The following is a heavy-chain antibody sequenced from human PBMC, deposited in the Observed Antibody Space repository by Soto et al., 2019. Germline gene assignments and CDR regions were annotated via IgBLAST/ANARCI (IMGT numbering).Heavy chain of an antibody. CDR2: ISGSDGET. J-gene: IGHJ4*02. CDR3: ARWSYLDY. CDR1: GFSFGSYA. V-gene: IGHV3-23*01. D-gene: IGHD3-3*01. Sequence: GGSLRRSCAASGFSFGSYALSWVRQAPGKGLEWVSTISGSDGETFYADSVKGRFSISRDTSQNTLYLQMNSLRADDTAIYYCARWSYLDYWGQGTRVTVSS.